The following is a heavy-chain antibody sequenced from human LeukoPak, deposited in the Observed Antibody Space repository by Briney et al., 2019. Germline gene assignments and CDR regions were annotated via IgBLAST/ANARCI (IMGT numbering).Heavy chain of an antibody. Sequence: ASVKVSCKASGYTFTSYGISWVRQAPGQGLEWMGWINPNSGGTKYAQKFQGRVTMTEDTSTDTAYMELSSLRSEDTAVYYCATIDGHYDSSGYWGQGTLVIVSS. J-gene: IGHJ4*02. V-gene: IGHV1-18*01. D-gene: IGHD3-22*01. CDR3: ATIDGHYDSSGY. CDR1: GYTFTSYG. CDR2: INPNSGGT.